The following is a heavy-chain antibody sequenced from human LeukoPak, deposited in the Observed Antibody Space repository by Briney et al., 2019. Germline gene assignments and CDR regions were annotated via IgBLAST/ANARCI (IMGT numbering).Heavy chain of an antibody. CDR3: AREGYHDILTGYYRSLDY. Sequence: GGSLRPSCAASGFTFSSYAMHWVRQAPGKGLEWVAVISYDGSNKYYADSVKGRLTISRDNSKNTLYLQMNSLRGEDTAVYYCAREGYHDILTGYYRSLDYWGQGTLVTVSS. V-gene: IGHV3-30*04. D-gene: IGHD3-9*01. CDR2: ISYDGSNK. CDR1: GFTFSSYA. J-gene: IGHJ4*02.